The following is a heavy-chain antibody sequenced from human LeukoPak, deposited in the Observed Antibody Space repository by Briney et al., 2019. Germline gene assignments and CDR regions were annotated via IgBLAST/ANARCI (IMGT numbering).Heavy chain of an antibody. V-gene: IGHV3-11*01. CDR3: ARGVRGSDSYYMDY. Sequence: GGSLRLSCAASGLTFSDQYLSWIRQAPGKGLEWTSYISSSGNTIYYAHSVKGRFTISRDNAKNSLFLQMSSLRAEDTAVYYCARGVRGSDSYYMDYWGQGTLVTVSS. CDR1: GLTFSDQY. J-gene: IGHJ4*02. D-gene: IGHD3-10*01. CDR2: ISSSGNTI.